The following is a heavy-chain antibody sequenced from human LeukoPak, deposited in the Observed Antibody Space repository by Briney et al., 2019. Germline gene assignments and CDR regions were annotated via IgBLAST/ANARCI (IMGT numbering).Heavy chain of an antibody. CDR1: GYTFTSYG. Sequence: ASVKVSCKASGYTFTSYGISWVRQAPGQGLEWMGWISAYNGNTNYAQKLQGRVTMATDTSTSTAYMELRSLRSDDTAVYYCARDNHCGSGSYYNPNPFYGMDVWGQGTTVTVSS. D-gene: IGHD3-10*01. J-gene: IGHJ6*02. V-gene: IGHV1-18*01. CDR2: ISAYNGNT. CDR3: ARDNHCGSGSYYNPNPFYGMDV.